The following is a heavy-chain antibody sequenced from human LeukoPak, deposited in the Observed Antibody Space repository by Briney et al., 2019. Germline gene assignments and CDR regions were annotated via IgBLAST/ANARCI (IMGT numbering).Heavy chain of an antibody. CDR1: GFTLSNYA. D-gene: IGHD3-16*01. J-gene: IGHJ3*01. V-gene: IGHV3-23*01. CDR2: ISGSGDST. CDR3: ARGRDSASDTYSFPHDAFDL. Sequence: GGSLRLSCAASGFTLSNYAMSWARQAPGKGLEWVSGISGSGDSTYYADSVKGRFTISRDNSKNTLYLQMNSLRAGDTAVYYCARGRDSASDTYSFPHDAFDLWGQGTMVSVSS.